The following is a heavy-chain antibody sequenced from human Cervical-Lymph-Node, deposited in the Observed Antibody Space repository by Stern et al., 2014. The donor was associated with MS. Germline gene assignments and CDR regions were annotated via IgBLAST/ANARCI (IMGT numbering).Heavy chain of an antibody. V-gene: IGHV3-30*18. CDR1: GFTFRTHG. J-gene: IGHJ4*02. Sequence: VHLVESGGGVVQPGRSLRLSCAASGFTFRTHGMHWVRQAPGKGLEWVAAISDDGSNKFYADSVKGRFTISRDNSKNTLYLQMNSLRPNDTASYYGVKERRTIFGALIYYFDNWGQGTLVTVSS. CDR3: VKERRTIFGALIYYFDN. D-gene: IGHD3-3*01. CDR2: ISDDGSNK.